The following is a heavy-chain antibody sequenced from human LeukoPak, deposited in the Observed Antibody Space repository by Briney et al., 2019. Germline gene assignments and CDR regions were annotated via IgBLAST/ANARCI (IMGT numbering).Heavy chain of an antibody. Sequence: ASVKVSCKASGYTFTGYYMHWVRQAPGQGLEWMGGINPNRGGTNYAQKFQGWVTMTRDMSINTVYMELSRLRSDDTAVYYCARADYDFHGMDVWGQGTTVTVSS. CDR1: GYTFTGYY. CDR3: ARADYDFHGMDV. D-gene: IGHD3-3*01. CDR2: INPNRGGT. J-gene: IGHJ6*02. V-gene: IGHV1-2*04.